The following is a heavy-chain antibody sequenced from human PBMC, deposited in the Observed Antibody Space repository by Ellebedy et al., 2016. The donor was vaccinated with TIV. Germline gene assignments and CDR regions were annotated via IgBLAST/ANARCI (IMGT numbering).Heavy chain of an antibody. J-gene: IGHJ1*01. CDR3: AKGRDKWDLYFQE. V-gene: IGHV3-30*18. D-gene: IGHD1-26*01. CDR1: GFIFSNHA. CDR2: ISGDERRK. Sequence: GESLKISCEGSGFIFSNHAMHWVRQAPGKVLEWVAIISGDERRKLYADSVKGRFTVSRDNSKRTLFLHMNSLKVEDSCVYYCAKGRDKWDLYFQEWGLGKLVTVSS.